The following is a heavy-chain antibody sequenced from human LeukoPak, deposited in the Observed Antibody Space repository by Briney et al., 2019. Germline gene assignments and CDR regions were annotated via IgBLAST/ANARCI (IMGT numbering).Heavy chain of an antibody. D-gene: IGHD2-2*01. CDR1: DYSISSLYY. CDR3: ARLGYCSSTSCYPDF. V-gene: IGHV4-38-2*02. J-gene: IGHJ4*02. Sequence: SETLSLTCTVSDYSISSLYYWGWIRPPPGKGLEWITIIHHSGSTDYNPSLKSRVTISIDTSKNQFSLKWKYVTAAGTAVYYCARLGYCSSTSCYPDFWGQGTLVTVSS. CDR2: IHHSGST.